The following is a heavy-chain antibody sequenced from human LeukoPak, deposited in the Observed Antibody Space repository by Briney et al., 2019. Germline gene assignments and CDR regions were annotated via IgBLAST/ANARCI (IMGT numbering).Heavy chain of an antibody. Sequence: SESLSLTCTVSGASVSFDNYFWGWVRQPPGKGLEWIGGVYKSGSPYYNPSLKSRVSISADTSKNQFSLKLSFVTAADTAVYYCASSFDYWGQGTLVTVSS. V-gene: IGHV4-39*01. CDR3: ASSFDY. CDR1: GASVSFDNYF. J-gene: IGHJ4*02. CDR2: VYKSGSP.